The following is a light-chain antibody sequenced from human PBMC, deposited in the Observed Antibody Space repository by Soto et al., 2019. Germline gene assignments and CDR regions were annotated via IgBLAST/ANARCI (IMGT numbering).Light chain of an antibody. CDR1: SSDVGGYNY. CDR3: RSFTSTNTVL. J-gene: IGLJ2*01. V-gene: IGLV2-14*01. CDR2: NVS. Sequence: QSALTQPASVSGSPGQSITISCTGTSSDVGGYNYVSWYQQHPGKAPKLMIYNVSNRPSGVSNRFSGSKSGNTAPLTISGLQAEDEGHYYCRSFTSTNTVLFGGGTQLTVL.